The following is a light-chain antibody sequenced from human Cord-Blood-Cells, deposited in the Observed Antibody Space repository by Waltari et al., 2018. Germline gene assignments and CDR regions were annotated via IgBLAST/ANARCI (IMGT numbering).Light chain of an antibody. J-gene: IGLJ3*02. Sequence: QSALTQPASVSGSPGQPLTISCTGTSSDVGSYNLVSWSQQHPGKAPKLMIYEGRKRPSGVSNRFSGSKSGNTASLTISGLQAEDEADYYCCSYAGSSTVFGGGTKLTVL. V-gene: IGLV2-23*01. CDR3: CSYAGSSTV. CDR1: SSDVGSYNL. CDR2: EGR.